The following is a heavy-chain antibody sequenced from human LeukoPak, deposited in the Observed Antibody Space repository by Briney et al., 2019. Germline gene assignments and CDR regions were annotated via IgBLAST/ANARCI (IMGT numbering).Heavy chain of an antibody. Sequence: GGSLRLSCAASGFTFSSYSMNWVRQAPGKGLEWVSSISSRSSYIYYADSVKGRFTISRDNAKNSLYLQMNSLRAEDTAVYYCARDSSSWETAQDLDYWGQGTLVTVSS. CDR3: ARDSSSWETAQDLDY. J-gene: IGHJ4*02. CDR2: ISSRSSYI. V-gene: IGHV3-21*01. D-gene: IGHD6-13*01. CDR1: GFTFSSYS.